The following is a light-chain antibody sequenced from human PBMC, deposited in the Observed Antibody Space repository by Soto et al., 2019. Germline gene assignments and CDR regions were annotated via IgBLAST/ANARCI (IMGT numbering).Light chain of an antibody. V-gene: IGKV3-15*01. CDR1: QSVSGN. CDR2: GAS. J-gene: IGKJ1*01. CDR3: QQYNNWPPA. Sequence: EIVMAQSPATLSVSPGERATLSCRASQSVSGNLAWYQQKPGQAPRLLIYGASTRATGIPARFSGSGSGTEITLTISSLQSEDFAVYYCQQYNNWPPAFGQGTKVEIK.